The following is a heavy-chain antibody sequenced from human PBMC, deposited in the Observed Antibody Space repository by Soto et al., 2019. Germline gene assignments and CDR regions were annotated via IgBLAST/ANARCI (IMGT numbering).Heavy chain of an antibody. D-gene: IGHD1-7*01. CDR2: IYRTGST. CDR1: GGSISSSNW. CDR3: ASRDPGTSVDY. J-gene: IGHJ4*02. V-gene: IGHV4-4*02. Sequence: SETLSLTCAVSGGSISSSNWWTWVRQPPGQGLEWIGEIYRTGSTNYNPSLKSRVTISLDKSENQFSLKVTSLTAADTAVYYCASRDPGTSVDYWGQGTLVTVSS.